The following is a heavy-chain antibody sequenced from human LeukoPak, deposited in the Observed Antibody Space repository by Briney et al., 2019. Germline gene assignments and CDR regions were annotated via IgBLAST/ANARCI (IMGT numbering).Heavy chain of an antibody. J-gene: IGHJ4*02. Sequence: SETLSLTCTVSGGXINNYYCSWIRQPPGKGLEWIGYIYYRGSTNYNPSLKSRVTFSVDTSKNQFSLKLNSVTAADTAVHYCARGGDYGDLRYFDYWGQGTLVTVSS. CDR1: GGXINNYY. CDR2: IYYRGST. CDR3: ARGGDYGDLRYFDY. D-gene: IGHD4-17*01. V-gene: IGHV4-59*01.